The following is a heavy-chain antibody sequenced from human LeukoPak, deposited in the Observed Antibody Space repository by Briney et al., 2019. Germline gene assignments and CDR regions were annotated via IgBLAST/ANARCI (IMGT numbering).Heavy chain of an antibody. CDR2: IKQDGSEK. Sequence: GGSLILSCAASGFTFNTYWMSWVRQAPGKGLEWVANIKQDGSEKHYLDPVKGRFTISRDNAKNSLYLEMNSLRAEDTAVYYCARDRREYSGSYRIFDYWGQGTLVTVSS. J-gene: IGHJ4*02. CDR3: ARDRREYSGSYRIFDY. D-gene: IGHD1-26*01. V-gene: IGHV3-7*01. CDR1: GFTFNTYW.